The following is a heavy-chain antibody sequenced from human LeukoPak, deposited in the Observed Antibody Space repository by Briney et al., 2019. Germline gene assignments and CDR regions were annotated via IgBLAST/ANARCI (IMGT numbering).Heavy chain of an antibody. J-gene: IGHJ4*02. Sequence: PSETLSLTCAVSGGSISSSNWWSWVRQPPGKGLEWIGEIHHSGSSNYNPSLKSRVTISVDKSKNQFSLKLSSVTAADTAVYYCARVRSGSYYDYWGQGALVTVSS. D-gene: IGHD3-10*01. CDR2: IHHSGSS. V-gene: IGHV4-4*02. CDR3: ARVRSGSYYDY. CDR1: GGSISSSNW.